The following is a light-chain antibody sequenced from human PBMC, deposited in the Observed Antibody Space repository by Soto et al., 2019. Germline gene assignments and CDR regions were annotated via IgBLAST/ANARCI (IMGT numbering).Light chain of an antibody. V-gene: IGKV3-20*01. CDR3: QQHGSSPWT. CDR1: QSVNNNH. Sequence: EIVLTQSPGTLSLSPGERATLSCRASQSVNNNHLAWHQQKPGQAPRLLIYAASSRATGIPDRFSGSGSGTDFTLSISRLEPEDFAVYYCQQHGSSPWTFGQGTKVDIK. J-gene: IGKJ1*01. CDR2: AAS.